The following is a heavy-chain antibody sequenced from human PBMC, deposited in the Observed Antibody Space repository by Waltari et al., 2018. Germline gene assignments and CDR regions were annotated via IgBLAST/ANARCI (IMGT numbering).Heavy chain of an antibody. CDR3: ARTAYDHLTGYPTLDH. V-gene: IGHV4-39*07. CDR2: IYYSGST. CDR1: GGSISSRSYY. Sequence: QLQLQESGPGLVKPSETLSFTCTVSGGSISSRSYYWGWIRQPPGKGLEWIGSIYYSGSTYYNPSLKSRVNMSVDTANYQFSLKVTSVTAADTAIYYCARTAYDHLTGYPTLDHWGQGILVTVSS. J-gene: IGHJ4*02. D-gene: IGHD3-9*01.